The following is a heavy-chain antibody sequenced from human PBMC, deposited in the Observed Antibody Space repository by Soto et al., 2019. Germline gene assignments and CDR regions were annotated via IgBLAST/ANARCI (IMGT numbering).Heavy chain of an antibody. V-gene: IGHV3-11*01. Sequence: GGSLRLSCAASGFTFSDNYMSWIRQAPGKGLEWVSYISDSGSIIYYADSVQGRFTISRDNAKKSLYLQLNSLRAEATAGYFCARDLGYNDSSGYFDYWGQGTLVTVSS. CDR2: ISDSGSII. J-gene: IGHJ4*02. CDR1: GFTFSDNY. CDR3: ARDLGYNDSSGYFDY. D-gene: IGHD3-22*01.